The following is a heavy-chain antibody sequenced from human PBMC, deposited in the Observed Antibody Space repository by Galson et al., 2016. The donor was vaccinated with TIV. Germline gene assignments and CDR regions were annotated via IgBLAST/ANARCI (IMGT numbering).Heavy chain of an antibody. J-gene: IGHJ4*02. CDR1: GFTFSKND. CDR3: ARKAGTTDYLDF. CDR2: ISYDGTNI. Sequence: SLRLSCAGSGFTFSKNDMHWVRQAPGQGLEWVAVISYDGTNIYYGDSVKGRFTISRDNSKNTVYLQMSSLRHEDTALYYCARKAGTTDYLDFWGQGTLVTVSS. D-gene: IGHD1-1*01. V-gene: IGHV3-30-3*01.